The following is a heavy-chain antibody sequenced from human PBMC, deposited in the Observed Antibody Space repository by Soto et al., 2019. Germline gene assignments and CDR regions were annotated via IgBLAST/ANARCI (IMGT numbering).Heavy chain of an antibody. V-gene: IGHV1-18*01. Sequence: VELTSKARRYTFASSGRSWVQHATGQGLEWMGWISAYNGNTNYAQKLQGRVTMTTDTSTSTAYMELRSLRSDDTAVYYCARDPYCSSTSCYGDAFDIWGQGTMVTVSS. J-gene: IGHJ3*02. CDR1: RYTFASSG. D-gene: IGHD2-2*01. CDR2: ISAYNGNT. CDR3: ARDPYCSSTSCYGDAFDI.